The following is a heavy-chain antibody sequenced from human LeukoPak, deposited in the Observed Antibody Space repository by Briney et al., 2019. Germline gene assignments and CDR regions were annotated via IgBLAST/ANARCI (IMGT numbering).Heavy chain of an antibody. J-gene: IGHJ4*02. CDR2: INPNSGGT. Sequence: ASVKVSCKASGYTLTGYYMHWVRQAPGQGLEWMGRINPNSGGTNFAQKSQGRVTMTRDTSISTAYMELSRLRSDDTAVYYCAREGSWVSPDYWGQGTLVTVSS. D-gene: IGHD3-10*01. CDR3: AREGSWVSPDY. CDR1: GYTLTGYY. V-gene: IGHV1-2*06.